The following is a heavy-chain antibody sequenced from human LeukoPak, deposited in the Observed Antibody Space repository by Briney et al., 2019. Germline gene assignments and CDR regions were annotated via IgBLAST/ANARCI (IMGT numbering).Heavy chain of an antibody. J-gene: IGHJ4*02. V-gene: IGHV4-39*07. CDR1: GGSISSSSYY. Sequence: SETLFLTCIVSGGSISSSSYYWGWIRQPPGKGLEWIGSIYYSGSAYYNPSLKSRVTISVDRSKNQFSLRLNSVTAADTAVYYCAAAYCGATSCYVFDYWGQGTLVTVSS. CDR3: AAAYCGATSCYVFDY. D-gene: IGHD2-2*01. CDR2: IYYSGSA.